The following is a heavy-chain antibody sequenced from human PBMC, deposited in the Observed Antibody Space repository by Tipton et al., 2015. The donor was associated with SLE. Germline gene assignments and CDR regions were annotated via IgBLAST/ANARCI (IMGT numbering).Heavy chain of an antibody. CDR1: GYSIISDYW. Sequence: TLSLTCAVSGYSIISDYWWGWIRQTPGKGLQWIGNIYHRGNSYYKPSLKSRATISIDTSKNQFSLKLSSVTAADTAVYYCARKLPPYSSSSGRFVPWGQGTLVTVSS. CDR3: ARKLPPYSSSSGRFVP. J-gene: IGHJ5*02. D-gene: IGHD6-6*01. V-gene: IGHV4-38-2*01. CDR2: IYHRGNS.